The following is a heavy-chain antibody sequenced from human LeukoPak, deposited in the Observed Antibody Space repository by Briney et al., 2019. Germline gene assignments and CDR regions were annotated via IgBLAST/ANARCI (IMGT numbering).Heavy chain of an antibody. CDR2: ITDSGGST. J-gene: IGHJ4*02. D-gene: IGHD3-3*01. Sequence: VGSLRLSCAASGFTFSSFAMSWVRQAPGKGREWVSTITDSGGSTYYADSVKGRFTISRDNSKNTLYLQMNSLRAEDTAVYYCAKVGFSEMEWLLYSDHWGQGTLVTVSS. CDR3: AKVGFSEMEWLLYSDH. CDR1: GFTFSSFA. V-gene: IGHV3-23*01.